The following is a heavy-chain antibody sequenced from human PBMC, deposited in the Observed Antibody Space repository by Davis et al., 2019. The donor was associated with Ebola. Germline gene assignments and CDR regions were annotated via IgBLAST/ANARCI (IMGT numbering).Heavy chain of an antibody. CDR1: GGSISRGGSY. CDR2: IYYSGFT. V-gene: IGHV4-61*08. J-gene: IGHJ4*02. CDR3: ARWNEGSDH. D-gene: IGHD1-1*01. Sequence: PGGSLRLSCTVSGGSISRGGSYWNWIRQHPGKGLEWIAYIYYSGFTNYNPSLKSRVTISVDTSKNQFSLKLTSVTAADTAVYYCARWNEGSDHWGQGTLITVSS.